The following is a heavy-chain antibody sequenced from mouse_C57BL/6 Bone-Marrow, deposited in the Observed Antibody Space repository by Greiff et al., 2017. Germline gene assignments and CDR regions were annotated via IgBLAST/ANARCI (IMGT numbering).Heavy chain of an antibody. D-gene: IGHD1-1*01. V-gene: IGHV5-15*01. Sequence: DVMLVESGGGLVQPGGSLKLSCAASGFTFSDYGMAWVRQAPRKGPEWVAFISDLAYSIYYEDTVTGRFTVSRESAKNTLYLEMSSLSSEDTAMYYCARLNYGNAMDYWGQGTSVTVSS. J-gene: IGHJ4*01. CDR3: ARLNYGNAMDY. CDR1: GFTFSDYG. CDR2: ISDLAYSI.